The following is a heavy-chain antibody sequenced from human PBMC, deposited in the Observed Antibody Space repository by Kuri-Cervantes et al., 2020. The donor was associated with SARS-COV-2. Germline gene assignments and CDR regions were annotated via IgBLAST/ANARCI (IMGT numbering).Heavy chain of an antibody. CDR3: AKNPVPAAIRFDY. J-gene: IGHJ4*02. Sequence: LTCAASGFTFSSYAMSWVRQAPGKGLEWVSAISGSGGSTYYADSVKGRFTISRDNSKNTLYLQMNSLRAEDTAVYYCAKNPVPAAIRFDYWGQGTLVTVSS. CDR1: GFTFSSYA. D-gene: IGHD2-2*01. V-gene: IGHV3-23*01. CDR2: ISGSGGST.